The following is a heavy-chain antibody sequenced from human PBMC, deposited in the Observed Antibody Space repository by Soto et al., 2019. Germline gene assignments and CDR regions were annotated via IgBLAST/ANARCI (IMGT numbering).Heavy chain of an antibody. CDR1: GGSISSGDYY. Sequence: SETLSLTCTVSGGSISSGDYYWSWIRQPPGKGLEWIGYIYYSGSTYYNPSLKSRVTIAVDTSKNQFSLKLSSVTAADTAVYYCARITLGLARFDYWGQGTLVTVSS. D-gene: IGHD1-20*01. J-gene: IGHJ4*02. V-gene: IGHV4-30-4*01. CDR2: IYYSGST. CDR3: ARITLGLARFDY.